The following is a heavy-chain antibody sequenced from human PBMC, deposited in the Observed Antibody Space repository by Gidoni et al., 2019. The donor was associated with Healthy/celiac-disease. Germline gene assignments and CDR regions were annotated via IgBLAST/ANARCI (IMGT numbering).Heavy chain of an antibody. CDR2: MNPNSCNT. CDR1: GYTFTNYD. J-gene: IGHJ5*02. Sequence: GASVKVSCKASGYTFTNYDINWVRQATGQGLEWMGWMNPNSCNTGYAQKFQGRVTMTRNTSISTAYMELSSLRSEDTAVYYCARGSNGGSYYHHWFDPWGQGTLVTVSS. D-gene: IGHD1-26*01. V-gene: IGHV1-8*01. CDR3: ARGSNGGSYYHHWFDP.